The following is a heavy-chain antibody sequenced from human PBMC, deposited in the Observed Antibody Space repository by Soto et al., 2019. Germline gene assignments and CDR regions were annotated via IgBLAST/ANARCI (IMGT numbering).Heavy chain of an antibody. V-gene: IGHV3-21*01. CDR1: GFTFSSYS. CDR3: GRKGYGYFGGMDV. Sequence: EVQLVESGGGLVKPGGSLRLSCAASGFTFSSYSMNWVRQAPGKGLEWVSSISNSRSYIYYADSVKGRFTISRFNAKNSLYLQRNSLRAEDTAVYYCGRKGYGYFGGMDVWGQGTTVTVSS. CDR2: ISNSRSYI. D-gene: IGHD5-12*01. J-gene: IGHJ6*02.